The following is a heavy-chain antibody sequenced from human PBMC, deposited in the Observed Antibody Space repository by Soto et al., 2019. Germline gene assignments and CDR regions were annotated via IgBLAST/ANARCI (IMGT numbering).Heavy chain of an antibody. D-gene: IGHD5-12*01. CDR2: ISYDGSNK. V-gene: IGHV3-30*18. CDR1: GFTFSSYG. J-gene: IGHJ4*02. CDR3: AKGYLEMATNPHDY. Sequence: QVQLVESGGGVVQPGRSLRLSCAASGFTFSSYGMHWVRQAPGKGLEWVAVISYDGSNKYYADSVKGRFTISRDNSKNTLYLQMNSLRAEDTAVYYCAKGYLEMATNPHDYWGQGTLVTVSS.